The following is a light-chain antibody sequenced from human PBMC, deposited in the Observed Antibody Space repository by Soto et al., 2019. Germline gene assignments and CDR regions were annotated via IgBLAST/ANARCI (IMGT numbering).Light chain of an antibody. J-gene: IGKJ2*01. CDR1: QHISTW. CDR3: PQANSFPFT. V-gene: IGKV1-12*01. Sequence: DIQMTQSPSSVSASIGDRVTITCRASQHISTWLVWYQQKPGKAPQLLIYAASSLQSGVPSRFSGSGSGTDFTLTISSLQPEDSATYSCPQANSFPFTFGQGTRLEI. CDR2: AAS.